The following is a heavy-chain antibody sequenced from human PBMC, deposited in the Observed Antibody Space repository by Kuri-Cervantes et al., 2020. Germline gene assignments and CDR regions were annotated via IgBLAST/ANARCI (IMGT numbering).Heavy chain of an antibody. Sequence: ASVKVSCKASGYTFTSYGISWVRQAPGQGLEWMGWISAYNGDTNYAQRFQGRLTLTTDASTNTAYMELRSLTFDDTAVYYCARSQPQISMIGDVWGKGTAVTVS. D-gene: IGHD3-22*01. CDR2: ISAYNGDT. CDR3: ARSQPQISMIGDV. V-gene: IGHV1-18*01. CDR1: GYTFTSYG. J-gene: IGHJ6*03.